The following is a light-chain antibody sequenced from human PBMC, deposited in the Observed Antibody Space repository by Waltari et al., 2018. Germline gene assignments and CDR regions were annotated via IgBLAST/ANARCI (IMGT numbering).Light chain of an antibody. J-gene: IGLJ3*02. CDR3: AAWDASLNGWV. CDR1: SAHMRSTT. CDR2: NDN. V-gene: IGLV1-44*01. Sequence: QSVLTQSPSAAGTAGQRVAFPCARSSAHMRSTTVNWYQQLPGTAPNLLIYNDNQRPSGVPERFSGSKSGTSASLAISGLQSEDEADYYCAAWDASLNGWVFGGGTTLTVL.